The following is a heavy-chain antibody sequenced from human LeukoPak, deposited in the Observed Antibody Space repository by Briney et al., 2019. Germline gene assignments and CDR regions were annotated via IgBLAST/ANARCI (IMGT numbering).Heavy chain of an antibody. CDR3: VKGRCSGSSCYGGDY. CDR2: ITSNGGST. J-gene: IGHJ4*02. V-gene: IGHV3-64D*06. CDR1: GFTFSSYA. D-gene: IGHD2-2*01. Sequence: PGGSLRLSCSASGFTFSSYAMNWVRQAPWKELEYVSAITSNGGSTYYADSVKGRFTISRDNSKNTLYLQMSSLRAEDTAVYYCVKGRCSGSSCYGGDYWGQGTLVTVSS.